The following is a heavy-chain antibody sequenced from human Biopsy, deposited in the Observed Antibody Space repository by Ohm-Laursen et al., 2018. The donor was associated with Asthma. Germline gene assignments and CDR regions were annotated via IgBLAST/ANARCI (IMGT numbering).Heavy chain of an antibody. D-gene: IGHD3-9*01. CDR1: GYNFISFA. J-gene: IGHJ3*01. V-gene: IGHV1-3*04. CDR2: VNTGNGDT. CDR3: ARTCYDFLTGQVKDVFGV. Sequence: ASVKVSCKVSGYNFISFAIHWVRRAPGQRLEWMGWVNTGNGDTKYSQKFQGRVTITRDTSASTAYMELRSLRSEDTATYYCARTCYDFLTGQVKDVFGVWGQGTMVTVSS.